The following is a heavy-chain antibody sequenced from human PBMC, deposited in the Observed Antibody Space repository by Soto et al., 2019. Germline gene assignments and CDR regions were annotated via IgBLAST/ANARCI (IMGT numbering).Heavy chain of an antibody. CDR2: ISSGGTYI. J-gene: IGHJ5*02. D-gene: IGHD1-26*01. V-gene: IGHV3-21*01. CDR1: TFSMYS. Sequence: EVQVMESGGGLVQPGGSLRLSCTFTFSMYSMNWVRQAPGKGLEWVASISSGGTYIKYADSVKGRFTISRDNAKNSLSLQMNSLRVDDTAVYFCTRDQGGSYDSWFDPWGQGTLVTVSS. CDR3: TRDQGGSYDSWFDP.